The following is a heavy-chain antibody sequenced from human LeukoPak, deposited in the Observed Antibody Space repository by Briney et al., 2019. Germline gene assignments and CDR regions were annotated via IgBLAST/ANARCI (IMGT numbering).Heavy chain of an antibody. D-gene: IGHD2-2*01. CDR3: ARAMVPIVVVPAANYGMDV. CDR1: GFTFSSYA. CDR2: ISYDGSNK. V-gene: IGHV3-30*04. J-gene: IGHJ6*02. Sequence: GRSLRLSCAASGFTFSSYAMHWVRQAPGKGLGWVAVISYDGSNKYYADSVKGRFTISRGNSKNTLYLQMNSLRAEDTAVYYCARAMVPIVVVPAANYGMDVWGQGTTVTVSS.